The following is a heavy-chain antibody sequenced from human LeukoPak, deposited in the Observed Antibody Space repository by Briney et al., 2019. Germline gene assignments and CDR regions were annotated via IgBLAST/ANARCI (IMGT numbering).Heavy chain of an antibody. J-gene: IGHJ4*02. D-gene: IGHD3-16*01. CDR2: ISYDGSNK. CDR1: GFTFSSYG. V-gene: IGHV3-30*03. Sequence: PGGSLRLSCAASGFTFSSYGMHWVRQAPGKGLEWVAVISYDGSNKYYADSVKGRFTISRDNAKNSLYLQMNSLRAEDTAVYYCVRGEGYGWGQGTLVTVSS. CDR3: VRGEGYG.